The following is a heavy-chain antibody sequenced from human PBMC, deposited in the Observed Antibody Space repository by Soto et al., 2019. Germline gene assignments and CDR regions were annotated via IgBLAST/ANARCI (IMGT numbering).Heavy chain of an antibody. CDR1: GFTFTSYA. CDR3: ARDKGAYYPHFEY. J-gene: IGHJ4*02. CDR2: IIPFFGTP. Sequence: QVQLVQSGAEVKRPGSSVKVSCKASGFTFTSYALSWVRQAPGQGPEWMGGIIPFFGTPNYAQKFQGRVTITADKSTSTFYMDLSGLKSEDTAFYSCARDKGAYYPHFEYWGQGTLVTVSS. D-gene: IGHD3-22*01. V-gene: IGHV1-69*06.